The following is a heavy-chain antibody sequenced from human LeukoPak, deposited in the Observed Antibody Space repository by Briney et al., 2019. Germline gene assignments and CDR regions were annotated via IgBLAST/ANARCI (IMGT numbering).Heavy chain of an antibody. V-gene: IGHV3-30*18. D-gene: IGHD1-1*01. CDR1: GFTFSSYG. CDR2: ISYDGSNK. J-gene: IGHJ3*02. CDR3: AKEGGTTGTTGAFDI. Sequence: SGGSLRLSCAASGFTFSSYGMRWVRQAPGKGLEWVAVISYDGSNKYYADSVKGRFTISRDNSKNTLYLQMNSLRAEDTAVYYCAKEGGTTGTTGAFDIWGQGTMVTVSS.